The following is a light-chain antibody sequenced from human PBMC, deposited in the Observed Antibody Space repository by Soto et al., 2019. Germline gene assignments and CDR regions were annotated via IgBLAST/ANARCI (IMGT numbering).Light chain of an antibody. V-gene: IGKV3-11*01. J-gene: IGKJ4*01. CDR1: QSVSSY. Sequence: EIVLTQSPATLSFSPGERATLSCRASQSVSSYLAWYQQKPGQAPRLLIYDASNRATGIPARFSGSGSGTDFTLTISSLEPEDFAVYYCQQRSNWLTFGGGTKVEIE. CDR3: QQRSNWLT. CDR2: DAS.